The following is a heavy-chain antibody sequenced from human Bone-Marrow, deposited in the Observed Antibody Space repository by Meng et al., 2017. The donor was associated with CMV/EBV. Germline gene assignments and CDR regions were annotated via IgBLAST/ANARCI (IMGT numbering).Heavy chain of an antibody. Sequence: GSLKISCTASGFTFGDYAMSWVRQAPGKGPEWVAFIRYDGSNKYYADSVKGRFTISRDNSKNTLYLQMNSLRAEDTAVYYCAIIVGATTRAFDIWGQGTMVTVSS. J-gene: IGHJ3*02. CDR2: IRYDGSNK. CDR1: GFTFGDYA. V-gene: IGHV3-30*02. D-gene: IGHD1-26*01. CDR3: AIIVGATTRAFDI.